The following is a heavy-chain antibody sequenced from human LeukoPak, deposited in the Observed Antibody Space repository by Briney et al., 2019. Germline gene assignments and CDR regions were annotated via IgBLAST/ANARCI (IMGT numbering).Heavy chain of an antibody. V-gene: IGHV4-59*08. CDR3: ASLAVAGTLG. D-gene: IGHD6-19*01. J-gene: IGHJ4*02. Sequence: SETLSLTCTVSGGSITSYYWSWIRQPPGKGLEWIGYIYYSGSTNYNPSLKSRVTISVDTSKNQFSLKLSSVTAADTAVYYCASLAVAGTLGWGQGTLVTVSS. CDR2: IYYSGST. CDR1: GGSITSYY.